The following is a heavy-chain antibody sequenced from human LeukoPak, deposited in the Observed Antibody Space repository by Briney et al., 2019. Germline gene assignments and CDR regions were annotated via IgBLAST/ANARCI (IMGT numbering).Heavy chain of an antibody. J-gene: IGHJ4*02. CDR3: AKMRTGYYYDSSGFFDY. D-gene: IGHD3-22*01. CDR2: ISGSGGST. Sequence: GGSLRLSCAASGFTFSSYGMSWVRQAPGKGLEWVSAISGSGGSTYYADSVKGRFTISRDNSKNTLYLQMNSLRAEDTAVYYCAKMRTGYYYDSSGFFDYWGQGTLVTVSS. V-gene: IGHV3-23*01. CDR1: GFTFSSYG.